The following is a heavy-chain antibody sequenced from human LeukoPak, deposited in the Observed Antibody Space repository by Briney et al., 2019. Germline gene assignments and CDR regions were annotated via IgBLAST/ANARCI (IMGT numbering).Heavy chain of an antibody. CDR2: INPNSGGT. CDR3: ARDLEYSYGYGGILGY. D-gene: IGHD5-18*01. Sequence: ASVKVSCKASGYTFTGYYMHWVRQAPGQGLEWMGRINPNSGGTNYAQKFQGRVTMTRDTSISTAYMELSRLRSDDTAVYYCARDLEYSYGYGGILGYWGQGTLVTVSS. V-gene: IGHV1-2*06. CDR1: GYTFTGYY. J-gene: IGHJ4*02.